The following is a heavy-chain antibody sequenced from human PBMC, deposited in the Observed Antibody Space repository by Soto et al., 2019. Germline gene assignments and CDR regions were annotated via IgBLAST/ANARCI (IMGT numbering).Heavy chain of an antibody. Sequence: GGSLRLSCAASGFTFSSYCMHWVRQAPGKGLEWVAVIWYDGSNKYYADSVKGRFTISRGNSKNTLYLQMNSLRAEDTAVYYCARDVGSGYSGYDALGYWGQGTLVTVSS. CDR1: GFTFSSYC. CDR2: IWYDGSNK. CDR3: ARDVGSGYSGYDALGY. D-gene: IGHD5-12*01. J-gene: IGHJ4*02. V-gene: IGHV3-33*01.